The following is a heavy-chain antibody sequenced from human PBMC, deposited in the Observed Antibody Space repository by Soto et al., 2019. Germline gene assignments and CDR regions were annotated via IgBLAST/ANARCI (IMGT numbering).Heavy chain of an antibody. Sequence: SETLSLTCAVSGGSISSSNWWSWVRQPPGKGLERIGEIYHNGNTNYNPSLKSRDTISVDKSKNQFYLKLSSVTAADTALYYCASSYYGSGPNWFDPWGQGTLVTVSS. CDR2: IYHNGNT. V-gene: IGHV4-4*02. D-gene: IGHD3-10*01. CDR1: GGSISSSNW. CDR3: ASSYYGSGPNWFDP. J-gene: IGHJ5*02.